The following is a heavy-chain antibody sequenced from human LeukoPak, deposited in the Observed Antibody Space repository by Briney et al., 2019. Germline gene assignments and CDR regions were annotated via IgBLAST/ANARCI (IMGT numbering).Heavy chain of an antibody. CDR3: ARRSGSYPRNFDY. J-gene: IGHJ4*02. D-gene: IGHD1-26*01. V-gene: IGHV4-39*01. CDR2: IYYTGST. CDR1: GGSISSSSYY. Sequence: SETLSLTCTVSGGSISSSSYYWGWIRQPPGKGLEWIGGIYYTGSTSYNPSLKSRVTISIDTSENQFSLKLSSVTAADTAIYYCARRSGSYPRNFDYWGQGTLVTVSS.